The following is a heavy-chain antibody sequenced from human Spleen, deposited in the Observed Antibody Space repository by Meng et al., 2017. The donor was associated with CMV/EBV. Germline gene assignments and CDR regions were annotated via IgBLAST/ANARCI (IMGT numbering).Heavy chain of an antibody. CDR2: IYSGGST. V-gene: IGHV3-53*01. Sequence: GESLKISCAASGFTVSSNYMSWVRQAPGKGLEWVSVIYSGGSTYYADSVKGRFTISRDNSKNTLYLLMNSLRAEDTAVYYCARDSDSSGYYYSFDYWGQGTLVTVSS. CDR1: GFTVSSNY. J-gene: IGHJ4*02. D-gene: IGHD3-22*01. CDR3: ARDSDSSGYYYSFDY.